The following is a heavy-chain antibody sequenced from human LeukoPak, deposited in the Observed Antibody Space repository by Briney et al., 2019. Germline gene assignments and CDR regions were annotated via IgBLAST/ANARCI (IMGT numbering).Heavy chain of an antibody. J-gene: IGHJ4*02. CDR1: GYTFTGYY. Sequence: ASVKVSCKASGYTFTGYYMHWVRQAPGQGLEWMGWISPNSGGTNYAQKFQGRATMTRDTSISTAYMELSRLRSDDTAVYYCARDRDIAVAGIDYWGQGTLVTVSS. V-gene: IGHV1-2*02. D-gene: IGHD6-19*01. CDR2: ISPNSGGT. CDR3: ARDRDIAVAGIDY.